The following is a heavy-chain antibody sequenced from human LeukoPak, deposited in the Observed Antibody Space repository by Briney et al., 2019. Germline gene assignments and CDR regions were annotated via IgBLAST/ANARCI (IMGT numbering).Heavy chain of an antibody. D-gene: IGHD3-16*01. CDR3: ARDLAGGTYYYYYGMDV. V-gene: IGHV1-46*01. CDR1: GYTLAELS. CDR2: INPSGGST. J-gene: IGHJ6*02. Sequence: ASVKVSCKVSGYTLAELSMHWVRQAPGQGLEWMGIINPSGGSTSYAQKFQGRVTMTRDTSTSTVYMELSSLRSEDTAVYYCARDLAGGTYYYYYGMDVWGQGTTVTVSS.